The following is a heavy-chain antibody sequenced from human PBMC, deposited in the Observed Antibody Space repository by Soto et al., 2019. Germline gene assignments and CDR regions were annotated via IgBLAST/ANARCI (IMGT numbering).Heavy chain of an antibody. Sequence: EVQLLESGGGLVQPGGSLRLSCAASGFTFSSYAMSWVRQAPGKGLEWVSAISGSGGSTYYADSVKGRFTISRDNSKNTLYLQMNSLSAEDTAVYYCAKCDDYIWGSLYFDYWGQGTLVTVSS. V-gene: IGHV3-23*01. D-gene: IGHD3-16*01. CDR2: ISGSGGST. CDR3: AKCDDYIWGSLYFDY. J-gene: IGHJ4*02. CDR1: GFTFSSYA.